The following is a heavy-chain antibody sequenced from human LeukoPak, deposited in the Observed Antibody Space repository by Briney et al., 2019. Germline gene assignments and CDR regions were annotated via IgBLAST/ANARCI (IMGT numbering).Heavy chain of an antibody. J-gene: IGHJ4*02. Sequence: SETLSLTFTVSGGSICTYSWNWIRPPPGKGLEWIGYIYYSGTTNYNPSLKSRVTISVDTSKNQFSLKLSSVTAADTAVYYCARGVYIAAAQYGYWGQGTLVTVSS. CDR2: IYYSGTT. CDR3: ARGVYIAAAQYGY. CDR1: GGSICTYS. V-gene: IGHV4-59*01. D-gene: IGHD6-13*01.